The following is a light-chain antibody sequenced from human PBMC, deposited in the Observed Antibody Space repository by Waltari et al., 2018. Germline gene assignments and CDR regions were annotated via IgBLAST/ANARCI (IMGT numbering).Light chain of an antibody. CDR2: GAS. CDR3: QQYNNWRT. J-gene: IGKJ1*01. V-gene: IGKV3-15*01. CDR1: QSVSSN. Sequence: EIVMTQSPATLSVSPGERATLSCRASQSVSSNLAWYQQKPGQAPRLLIYGASTRATGIPAMFSGSGSGTEVTLTISSLQSEDFAVYYCQQYNNWRTFGQGTKVEIK.